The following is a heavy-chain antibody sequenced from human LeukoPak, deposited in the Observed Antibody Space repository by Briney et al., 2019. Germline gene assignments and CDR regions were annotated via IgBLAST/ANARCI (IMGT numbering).Heavy chain of an antibody. CDR3: ARGLTITDAFDI. CDR1: GGTFSSYA. D-gene: IGHD5-24*01. CDR2: IIPIFGTA. J-gene: IGHJ3*02. V-gene: IGHV1-69*13. Sequence: SVKVSCKASGGTFSSYAISWVRQAPGQGLEWMGGIIPIFGTANYAQKFQGRVTITAGESTSTAYMELSSLRSEDTAVYYCARGLTITDAFDIWGQGTMVTVSS.